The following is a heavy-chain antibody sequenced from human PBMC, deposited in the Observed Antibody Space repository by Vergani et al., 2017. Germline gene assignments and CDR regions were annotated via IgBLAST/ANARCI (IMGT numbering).Heavy chain of an antibody. D-gene: IGHD4-17*01. CDR3: ARGFYGDYDFDY. CDR2: IYYSGST. CDR1: GGPISSGGYY. Sequence: QVQLQESGPGLVKPSQPLSLTCTVSGGPISSGGYYWRWIRQHPGKGLEWIGYIYYSGSTYYNPSLKSRVTISVDTSKNQYSLKLSSVTAADTAVYYCARGFYGDYDFDYWGQGTLVTVSS. J-gene: IGHJ4*02. V-gene: IGHV4-31*03.